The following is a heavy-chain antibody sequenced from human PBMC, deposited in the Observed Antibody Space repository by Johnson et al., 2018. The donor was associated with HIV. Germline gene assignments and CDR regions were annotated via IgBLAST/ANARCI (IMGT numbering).Heavy chain of an antibody. V-gene: IGHV3-33*06. CDR3: AKCIWGSSLIDAFDI. Sequence: QLVESGGGVVQPGRSLRLSCAASGFIFSTYGIHWVRQAPGKGLECVAGMWYDGSNKDYADSVKGRFTISRDNSKNTLYLQMNSLRAEDTAVYYCAKCIWGSSLIDAFDIWGQGTRVTVSS. CDR2: MWYDGSNK. CDR1: GFIFSTYG. J-gene: IGHJ3*02. D-gene: IGHD6-13*01.